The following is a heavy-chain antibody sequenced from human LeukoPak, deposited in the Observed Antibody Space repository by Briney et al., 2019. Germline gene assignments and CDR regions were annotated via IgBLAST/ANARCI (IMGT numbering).Heavy chain of an antibody. V-gene: IGHV4-31*02. CDR2: IYYSGST. CDR3: ARGGRGAFDI. J-gene: IGHJ3*02. D-gene: IGHD1-26*01. CDR1: GGSIRTGGHY. Sequence: PSQTLSLTCIDPGGSIRTGGHYWSWIRQHPGRGLEWIGYIYYSGSTFYNPSLKSRDTISIDTSKNQFSLKLISVTAADTAVYYCARGGRGAFDIWGQGTKVTVSP.